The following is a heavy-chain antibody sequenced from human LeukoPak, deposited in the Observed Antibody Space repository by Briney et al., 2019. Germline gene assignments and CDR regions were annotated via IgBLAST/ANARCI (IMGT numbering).Heavy chain of an antibody. CDR1: GYTFTCYY. D-gene: IGHD2-15*01. J-gene: IGHJ5*02. Sequence: GASXTVSCKASGYTFTCYYMHWVRQAPGQGRGWMGWINPNSGGTNYAQKFQGRVTMTRDTSISTAYMELSRLRSDDTAVYYCARDLEYCSGGSCYSWFDPWGQGTLVTVS. V-gene: IGHV1-2*02. CDR3: ARDLEYCSGGSCYSWFDP. CDR2: INPNSGGT.